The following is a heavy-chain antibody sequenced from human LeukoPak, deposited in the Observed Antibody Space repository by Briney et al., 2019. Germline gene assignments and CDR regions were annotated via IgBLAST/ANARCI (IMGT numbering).Heavy chain of an antibody. J-gene: IGHJ4*02. D-gene: IGHD6-19*01. CDR2: ISGSGGST. V-gene: IGHV3-23*01. CDR1: GFTFSDCA. Sequence: GGSLRLSCAASGFTFSDCAMSWVRQAPGKGLEWVSVISGSGGSTYYADSVKGRFTISRDNSKNTLYLQMNSLRAEDTAVYYCAKDRSSGWYDYWGQGTLVTVSS. CDR3: AKDRSSGWYDY.